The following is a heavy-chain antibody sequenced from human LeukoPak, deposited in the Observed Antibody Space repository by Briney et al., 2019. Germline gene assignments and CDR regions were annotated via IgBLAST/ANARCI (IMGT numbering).Heavy chain of an antibody. J-gene: IGHJ1*01. CDR1: GFIFSNYA. D-gene: IGHD4-17*01. V-gene: IGHV3-23*01. Sequence: GGSLRLSCATSGFIFSNYAMNWVRQAPGKGLEWVSAVSGNSDRIYYADSVKGRFTMSRDNAQNTLSLQMISLRADDTAVYHCAKGHGDYIPAEYLQHWGQGTLVTVSS. CDR3: AKGHGDYIPAEYLQH. CDR2: VSGNSDRI.